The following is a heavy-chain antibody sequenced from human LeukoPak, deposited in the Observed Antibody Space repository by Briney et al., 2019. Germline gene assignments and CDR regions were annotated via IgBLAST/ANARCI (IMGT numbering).Heavy chain of an antibody. CDR2: ISYDGSNK. CDR3: HQQLDAFDC. Sequence: PGGSLRLSCAASGFTFSSYGMHWVRQAPGKGLEWVAVISYDGSNKYYADSVKGRFTISRDNSKNTLYLQMNSLRAEDTAVYYCHQQLDAFDCWGQGTLVTVSS. J-gene: IGHJ4*02. D-gene: IGHD6-13*01. CDR1: GFTFSSYG. V-gene: IGHV3-30*03.